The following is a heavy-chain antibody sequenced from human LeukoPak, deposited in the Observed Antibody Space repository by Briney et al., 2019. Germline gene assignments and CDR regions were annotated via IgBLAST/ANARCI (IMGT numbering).Heavy chain of an antibody. CDR1: GYIFTTYY. Sequence: ASVTVSCKASGYIFTTYYMHWVRQAPGQGLEWMGWINPNSGGTNYAQKFQGRVTMTRDTSISTAYMELSRLRSDDTAVYYCARSKHYGSGSYNYWGQGTLVTVSS. D-gene: IGHD3-10*01. V-gene: IGHV1-2*02. CDR3: ARSKHYGSGSYNY. CDR2: INPNSGGT. J-gene: IGHJ4*02.